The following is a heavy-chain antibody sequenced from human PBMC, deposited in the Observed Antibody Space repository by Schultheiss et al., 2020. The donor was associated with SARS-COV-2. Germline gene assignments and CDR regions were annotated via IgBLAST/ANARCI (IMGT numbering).Heavy chain of an antibody. CDR2: IYYSGDT. D-gene: IGHD1-26*01. CDR1: GGSISRSGYY. Sequence: SETLSLTCTVSGGSISRSGYYWGWIRQSPGKGLEWIGYIYYSGDTYYNPSLKSRFTISADTSKNQFSLKMSSVTAADTAVYYCARGEVGATFAHWGQGTLVTVSS. CDR3: ARGEVGATFAH. V-gene: IGHV4-31*03. J-gene: IGHJ4*02.